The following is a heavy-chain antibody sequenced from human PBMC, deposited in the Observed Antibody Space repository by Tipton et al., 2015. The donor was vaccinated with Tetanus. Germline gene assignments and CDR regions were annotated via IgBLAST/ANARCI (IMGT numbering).Heavy chain of an antibody. CDR1: GDYLSDYY. J-gene: IGHJ4*02. CDR2: IHRGGST. V-gene: IGHV4-34*01. Sequence: GLVKPSETLSLTCGVFGDYLSDYYWTWVRQPPGKGLEWIGEIHRGGSTNYNPSLKIRVSMSVDTAKNKFSLTLTSVTAADMAVYYCARSTSAGCVLPYERWGQGTLVTVSS. D-gene: IGHD6-13*01. CDR3: ARSTSAGCVLPYER.